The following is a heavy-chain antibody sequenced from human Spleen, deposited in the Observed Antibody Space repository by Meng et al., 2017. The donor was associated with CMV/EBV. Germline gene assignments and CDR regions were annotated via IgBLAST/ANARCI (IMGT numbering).Heavy chain of an antibody. V-gene: IGHV4-34*01. CDR2: ISHSGST. J-gene: IGHJ4*02. CDR1: GGSPTDYY. Sequence: SETLSLTCAVSGGSPTDYYWSWIRQSPDKGLEWIGDISHSGSTNYVPSLKSRVTISVDTSNSQFSLKLTSVTAADTAVYYCARGRTDFDSWGQGSQVTVSS. CDR3: ARGRTDFDS. D-gene: IGHD1-1*01.